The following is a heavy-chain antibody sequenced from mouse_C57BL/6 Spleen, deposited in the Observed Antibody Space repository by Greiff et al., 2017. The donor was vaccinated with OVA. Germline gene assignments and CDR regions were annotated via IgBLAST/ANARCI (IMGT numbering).Heavy chain of an antibody. D-gene: IGHD1-1*01. CDR1: GFTFSDYY. V-gene: IGHV5-16*01. Sequence: EVKLMESEGGLVQPGSSMKLSCTASGFTFSDYYMAWVRQVPEKGLEWVANINYDGSSTYYLDSLKSRFIISRDNAKNILYLQMSSLKSEDTATYYCARGPYYGSSPYAMDYWGQGTSVTVSS. CDR3: ARGPYYGSSPYAMDY. CDR2: INYDGSST. J-gene: IGHJ4*01.